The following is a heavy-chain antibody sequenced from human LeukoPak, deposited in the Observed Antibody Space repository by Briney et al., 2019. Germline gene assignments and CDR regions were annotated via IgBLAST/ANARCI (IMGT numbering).Heavy chain of an antibody. D-gene: IGHD1-26*01. CDR2: INHSGST. V-gene: IGHV4-34*01. CDR1: GGSFSGYY. J-gene: IGHJ4*02. Sequence: SETLSLTCAVYGGSFSGYYWSWIRQPPGKGLEWIGEINHSGSTNYNPSLKSRVTISVDTSKNQFSLKLSSVTAADTAVYYCARDSRELLSFDYWGQGALVTVSS. CDR3: ARDSRELLSFDY.